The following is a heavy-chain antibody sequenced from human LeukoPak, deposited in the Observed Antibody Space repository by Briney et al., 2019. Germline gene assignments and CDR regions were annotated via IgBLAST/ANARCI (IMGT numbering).Heavy chain of an antibody. J-gene: IGHJ4*02. D-gene: IGHD3-3*01. V-gene: IGHV4-59*01. CDR1: GGSISSYY. CDR3: ASSPYYDFWSGYPYFDY. Sequence: SETPSLTCTVSGGSISSYYWSWIRQPPGKGLEWIGYIYYSGSTNYNPSLKSRVTISVDTSKNQFSLKLSSVTAADTAVYYCASSPYYDFWSGYPYFDYWGQGTLVTVSS. CDR2: IYYSGST.